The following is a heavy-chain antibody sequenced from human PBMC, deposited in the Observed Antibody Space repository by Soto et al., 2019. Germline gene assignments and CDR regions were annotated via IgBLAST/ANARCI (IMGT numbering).Heavy chain of an antibody. CDR3: ARAPDLRIPMDV. D-gene: IGHD4-17*01. V-gene: IGHV1-2*02. J-gene: IGHJ6*02. Sequence: ASVKVSCKASGYTFTGYYMHWVRQAPGQGLEWMGWINPNSGGTNYAQKFQGRVTMTRDTSISTAYMELSRLRSDDTAVYYCARAPDLRIPMDVWGQGTTVTVSS. CDR2: INPNSGGT. CDR1: GYTFTGYY.